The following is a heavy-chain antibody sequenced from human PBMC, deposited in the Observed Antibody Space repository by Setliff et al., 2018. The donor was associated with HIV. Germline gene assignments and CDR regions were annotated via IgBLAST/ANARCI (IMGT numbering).Heavy chain of an antibody. CDR2: IYSGGST. CDR1: GLPFNEYP. D-gene: IGHD6-19*01. Sequence: GGSLRLSCVVSGLPFNEYPMAWVRQAPGKGLEWVSVIYSGGSTYYADSVKGRFTISRDNSKNTLYLQMNSLRTEDTAAYYCAREGQWLDGFDYWGQGTLVTVSS. CDR3: AREGQWLDGFDY. J-gene: IGHJ4*02. V-gene: IGHV3-66*02.